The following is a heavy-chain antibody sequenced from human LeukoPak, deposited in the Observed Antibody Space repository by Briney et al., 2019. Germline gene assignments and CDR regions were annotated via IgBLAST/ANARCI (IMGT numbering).Heavy chain of an antibody. V-gene: IGHV4-34*01. CDR1: GGSFSGYY. D-gene: IGHD6-13*01. CDR3: GRVRHSRSFHAYYHYYGIEV. Sequence: SETLSLTCAVYGGSFSGYYWSWIRQPPGKGLEWIGEINHSGSTNYNPSLKSRVTISVDTSKNQFSLKLSSVTAADTAVYYCGRVRHSRSFHAYYHYYGIEVRGKGTTVTVSS. CDR2: INHSGST. J-gene: IGHJ6*04.